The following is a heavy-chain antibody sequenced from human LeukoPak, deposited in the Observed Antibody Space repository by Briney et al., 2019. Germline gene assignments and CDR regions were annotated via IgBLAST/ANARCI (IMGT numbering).Heavy chain of an antibody. J-gene: IGHJ4*02. CDR3: ARGKYTSFDN. CDR2: TYYRSKWSF. V-gene: IGHV6-1*01. CDR1: GDSLFTDSVA. Sequence: SQTLSLTCAISGDSLFTDSVAWNWIRQSPSRGLEWLGRTYYRSKWSFDYAVSVKSRITINADTSKNQFSLQLNSVTPEDTAMYYCARGKYTSFDNWGQGILVTVSS. D-gene: IGHD2-2*01.